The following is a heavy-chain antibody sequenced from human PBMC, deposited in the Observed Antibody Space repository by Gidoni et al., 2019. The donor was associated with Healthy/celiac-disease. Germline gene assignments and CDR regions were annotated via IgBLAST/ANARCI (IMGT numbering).Heavy chain of an antibody. V-gene: IGHV4-34*01. D-gene: IGHD2-21*02. CDR3: DCYPAWFQH. CDR2: INHSGST. Sequence: QVQLQQWGAGLLKPSETLSLTYAVYGGSFSGYYWSWIRQPPGKGLEWIGEINHSGSTNYNPSLKSRVTISVDTSKNQFSLKLSSVYYCASAYCGGDCYPAWFQHWGQGTLVTVSS. J-gene: IGHJ1*01. CDR1: GGSFSGYY.